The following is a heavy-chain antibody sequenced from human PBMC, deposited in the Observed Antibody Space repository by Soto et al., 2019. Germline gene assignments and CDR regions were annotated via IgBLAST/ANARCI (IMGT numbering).Heavy chain of an antibody. D-gene: IGHD1-1*01. Sequence: ASVKVSCKASGYTFTSYGISWVRQAPGQGLEWMGIINPSGGSTSYAQKFQGRVTMTRDTSTSTVYMELSSLRSEDTAVYYCARVQSFTKSYYYYYYGMDVWGQGTTVTVSS. CDR2: INPSGGST. V-gene: IGHV1-46*01. CDR3: ARVQSFTKSYYYYYYGMDV. J-gene: IGHJ6*02. CDR1: GYTFTSYG.